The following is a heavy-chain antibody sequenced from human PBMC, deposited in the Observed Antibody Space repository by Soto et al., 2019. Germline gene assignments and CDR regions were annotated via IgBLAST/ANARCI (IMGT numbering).Heavy chain of an antibody. CDR2: IYSAGST. CDR3: ARDRVEMATIGTPPGH. Sequence: PGGSLRLSCAASGLTVSSSYMSWVRQAPGKGLQWVSVIYSAGSTYYADSVKGRFTISRDNSKNTLYLQMSSLRAEDTAVYYCARDRVEMATIGTPPGHWGQGTPVTVSS. CDR1: GLTVSSSY. J-gene: IGHJ4*02. V-gene: IGHV3-53*01. D-gene: IGHD5-12*01.